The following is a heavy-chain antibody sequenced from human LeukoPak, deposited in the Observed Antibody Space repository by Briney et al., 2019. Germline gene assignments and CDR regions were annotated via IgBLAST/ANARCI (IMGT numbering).Heavy chain of an antibody. D-gene: IGHD6-19*01. J-gene: IGHJ4*02. Sequence: SETLSLTCTVSGGSISSGGYYWSWIRQPPGKGLEWIGEINHSGSTNYNPSLKSRVTISVDTSKNQFSLKLSSVTAADTAVYYCATLYSSDWRGPLDFWGQGTLVTVSS. V-gene: IGHV4-39*07. CDR1: GGSISSGGYY. CDR3: ATLYSSDWRGPLDF. CDR2: INHSGST.